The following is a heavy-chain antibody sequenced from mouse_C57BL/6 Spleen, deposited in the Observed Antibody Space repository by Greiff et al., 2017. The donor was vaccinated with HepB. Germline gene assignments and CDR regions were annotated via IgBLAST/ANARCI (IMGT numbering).Heavy chain of an antibody. CDR3: TTTPYYGSSPWFAY. V-gene: IGHV14-4*01. CDR1: GFNIKDDY. CDR2: IDPENGDT. Sequence: EVKLVESGAELVRPGASVKLSCTASGFNIKDDYMHWVKQRPEQGLEWIGWIDPENGDTEYASKFQGKATITADTSSNTAYLQLSSLTSEDTAVYYCTTTPYYGSSPWFAYWGQGTLVTVSA. J-gene: IGHJ3*01. D-gene: IGHD1-1*01.